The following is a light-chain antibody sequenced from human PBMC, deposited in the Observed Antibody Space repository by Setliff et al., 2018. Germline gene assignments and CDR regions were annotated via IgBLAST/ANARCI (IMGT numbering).Light chain of an antibody. CDR1: SSDVGGYDF. J-gene: IGLJ1*01. CDR2: DVL. V-gene: IGLV2-14*03. CDR3: SSFTSSRLYV. Sequence: QSALTQPASVSGSPGQSITISCTGTSSDVGGYDFVSWYQQHPGKAPKLMIFDVLNRPSGVSDRFSGSKSGNTASLTITGLQAEDEADYYCSSFTSSRLYVFGTGTKDTVL.